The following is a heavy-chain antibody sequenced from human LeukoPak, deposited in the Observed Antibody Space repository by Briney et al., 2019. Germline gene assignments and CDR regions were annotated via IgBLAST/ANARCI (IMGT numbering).Heavy chain of an antibody. J-gene: IGHJ4*02. CDR1: GGSFSGYY. V-gene: IGHV4-34*01. CDR2: INHSGST. D-gene: IGHD3/OR15-3a*01. Sequence: PSETLSLTCAVYGGSFSGYYWSWIRQSPGKGLEWIGEINHSGSTNYNPSLKSRVTISVDTSKNQFSLKLSSVTAADTAVYYCARGRWTIYWGQGTLVTVSS. CDR3: ARGRWTIY.